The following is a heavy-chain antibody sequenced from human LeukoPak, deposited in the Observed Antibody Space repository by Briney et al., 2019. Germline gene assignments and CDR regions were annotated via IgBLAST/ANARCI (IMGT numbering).Heavy chain of an antibody. CDR2: MNPNSGNT. D-gene: IGHD3-3*01. CDR3: ARASYDFWSGYYRRNDAFDI. J-gene: IGHJ3*02. V-gene: IGHV1-8*01. CDR1: GYTFTSYD. Sequence: ASVKVSCKASGYTFTSYDINWVRQATGQGLEWMGWMNPNSGNTGYAQKFQGRVTMTRNTSISTAYMELSSLRSKDTAVYYCARASYDFWSGYYRRNDAFDIWGQGTMVTVSS.